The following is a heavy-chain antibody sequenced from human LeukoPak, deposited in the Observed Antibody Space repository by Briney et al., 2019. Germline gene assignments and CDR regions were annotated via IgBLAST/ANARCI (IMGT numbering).Heavy chain of an antibody. D-gene: IGHD3-10*01. J-gene: IGHJ4*02. CDR3: AKGVFGSRSTSFADN. CDR1: GYTFTSYD. V-gene: IGHV1-8*01. CDR2: MNPNSGAT. Sequence: ASVKVSCKASGYTFTSYDFNWLRQATGQGPEWMGWMNPNSGATGYAQKFQGRVTMTRSASINTAYMELSNLRAEDTAVYYCAKGVFGSRSTSFADNWGQGTLVIVSS.